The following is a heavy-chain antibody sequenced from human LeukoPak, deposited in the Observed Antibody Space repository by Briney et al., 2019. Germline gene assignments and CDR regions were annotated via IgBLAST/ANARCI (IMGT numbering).Heavy chain of an antibody. CDR1: GYTFSGYY. J-gene: IGHJ4*02. CDR2: INPNSGGT. CDR3: ARVGRAFTARSSFFDY. Sequence: ASVKVPFKASGYTFSGYYMHWVRQAPGQGLEWMGWINPNSGGTNYAQKFQGRVTMTRDTSISTAYMELIRLRSADTAVYYCARVGRAFTARSSFFDYRGQGTLVTVSS. D-gene: IGHD6-6*01. V-gene: IGHV1-2*02.